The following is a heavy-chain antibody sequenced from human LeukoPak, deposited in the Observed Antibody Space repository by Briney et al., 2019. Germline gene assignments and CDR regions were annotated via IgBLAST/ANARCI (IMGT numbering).Heavy chain of an antibody. CDR3: RVYYYYDSSGPTAPDVPKYFDL. CDR1: GFTFSGSA. Sequence: GGSLRLSCAAAGFTFSGSAMHWVRQASGKGLEWVGRIRSKANSYATAYAASVKGRFTISRDDSKNTAYLQMNSLKTEDTAVYYCRVYYYYDSSGPTAPDVPKYFDLWGHGTLVTVSS. CDR2: IRSKANSYAT. D-gene: IGHD3-22*01. V-gene: IGHV3-73*01. J-gene: IGHJ2*01.